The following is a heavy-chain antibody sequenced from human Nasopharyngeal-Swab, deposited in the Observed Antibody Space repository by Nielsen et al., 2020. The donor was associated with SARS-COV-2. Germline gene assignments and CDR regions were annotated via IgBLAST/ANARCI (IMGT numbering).Heavy chain of an antibody. CDR2: ISGSGGST. CDR3: AKDLAYCGGDCYSGLDY. D-gene: IGHD2-21*02. J-gene: IGHJ4*02. Sequence: GGSLRLSCAASGFTFSSYAMSWVRQAPGKGLEWVSPISGSGGSTYYADSVKGRFTITRDNSKNTLYLQMNSLRAEDTAVYYCAKDLAYCGGDCYSGLDYWGQGTLVTVSS. V-gene: IGHV3-23*01. CDR1: GFTFSSYA.